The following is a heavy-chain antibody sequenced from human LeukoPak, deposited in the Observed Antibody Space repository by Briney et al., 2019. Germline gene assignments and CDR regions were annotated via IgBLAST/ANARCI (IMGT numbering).Heavy chain of an antibody. D-gene: IGHD3-22*01. J-gene: IGHJ5*02. Sequence: PSETLSLTCTVSGGSISSYYWSWIRQPPGKGLEWIGYIYYSGSTNYNPSLKSRVTISVDTSKNQFSLKLSSVTAADTAVYYCARAEWYYYYDSSGYRPNWFDPWGQGTLVTVSS. CDR3: ARAEWYYYYDSSGYRPNWFDP. CDR2: IYYSGST. CDR1: GGSISSYY. V-gene: IGHV4-59*01.